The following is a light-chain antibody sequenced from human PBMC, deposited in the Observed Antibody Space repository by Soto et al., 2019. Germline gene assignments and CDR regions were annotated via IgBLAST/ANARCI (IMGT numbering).Light chain of an antibody. CDR1: QGISNY. V-gene: IGKV1-27*01. J-gene: IGKJ4*01. Sequence: DIQMTQSPSSLSASVGDRVTITCRASQGISNYLAWYQQIPGKVPKLLISAASTSQSGVPSRFSGSGSGTDFTLTISSLQPEDVATYYCQKYTNVPAFGGGTKLEIK. CDR3: QKYTNVPA. CDR2: AAS.